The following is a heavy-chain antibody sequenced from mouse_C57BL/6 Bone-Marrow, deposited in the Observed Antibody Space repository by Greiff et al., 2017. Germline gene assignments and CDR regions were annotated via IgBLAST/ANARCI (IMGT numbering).Heavy chain of an antibody. V-gene: IGHV1-53*01. D-gene: IGHD1-1*01. CDR1: GYTFTSYW. J-gene: IGHJ4*01. CDR3: ARSGYYYGSSSYAMDY. CDR2: INPSNGGT. Sequence: VQLQQPGTELVKPGASVKLSCKASGYTFTSYWMHWVKQRPGQGLEWIGNINPSNGGTTYNEKFKSKATLTVDKSSSTAYMQLSSLTSEDSAVYYCARSGYYYGSSSYAMDYWGQGTSVTVSS.